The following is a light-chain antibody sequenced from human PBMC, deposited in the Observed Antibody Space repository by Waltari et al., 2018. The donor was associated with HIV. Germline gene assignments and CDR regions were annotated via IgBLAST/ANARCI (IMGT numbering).Light chain of an antibody. V-gene: IGLV2-14*01. J-gene: IGLJ1*01. Sequence: GQSITISCTGTSSEVGGYNYVSWYQQHPGKAPKLIIYEVSSRTAGVSNSFSGAKSGNTASLTISGLQAEDEADYYCSSYTRSNTPYVVGTGTKVTVL. CDR2: EVS. CDR1: SSEVGGYNY. CDR3: SSYTRSNTPYV.